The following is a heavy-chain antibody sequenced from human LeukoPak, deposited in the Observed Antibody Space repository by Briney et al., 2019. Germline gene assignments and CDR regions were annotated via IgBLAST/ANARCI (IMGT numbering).Heavy chain of an antibody. CDR1: GGSISIYY. CDR2: IYYSGST. CDR3: ARGSGWYGY. D-gene: IGHD6-19*01. V-gene: IGHV4-59*01. Sequence: PSETLSLTCTVSGGSISIYYWSWIRQPPGKGLEWIGYIYYSGSTNYNPSLKSRVTISVDTSKNQFSLKLSSVTAADTAVYYCARGSGWYGYWGQGTLVTVSS. J-gene: IGHJ4*02.